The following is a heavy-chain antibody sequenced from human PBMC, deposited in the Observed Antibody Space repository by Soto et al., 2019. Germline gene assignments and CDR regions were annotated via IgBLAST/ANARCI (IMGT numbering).Heavy chain of an antibody. D-gene: IGHD2-8*01. CDR1: VVSISSGNW. Sequence: ETLSITCAVSVVSISSGNWWTCVRQTPQRGLEYIGEIFHDGTANYYPSFERRVAISVDTSKNQFSLKLTSVTAADTAIYFCARLVYDTRLNYMYFDFWGQGALVTVSS. J-gene: IGHJ4*02. V-gene: IGHV4-4*01. CDR2: IFHDGTA. CDR3: ARLVYDTRLNYMYFDF.